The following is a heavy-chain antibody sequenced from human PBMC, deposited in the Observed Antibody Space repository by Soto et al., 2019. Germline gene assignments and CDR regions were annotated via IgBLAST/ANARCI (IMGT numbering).Heavy chain of an antibody. J-gene: IGHJ6*02. V-gene: IGHV2-70*13. CDR3: ARIRGYYDSSADPMVGREV. Sequence: SCPTLVNPTQTLTLTCTFSGFSLSTSGLCVSWIRQPPGKALDRLALIDLDDRKYYSTSLKIRITISNHNSKNQVVLTMTNMNPVDTATPDWARIRGYYDSSADPMVGREVWGQGTTVSV. CDR2: IDLDDRK. D-gene: IGHD3-22*01. CDR1: GFSLSTSGLC.